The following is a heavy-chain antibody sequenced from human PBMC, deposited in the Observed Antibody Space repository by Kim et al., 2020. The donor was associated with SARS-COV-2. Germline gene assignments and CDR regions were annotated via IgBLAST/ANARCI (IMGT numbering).Heavy chain of an antibody. CDR3: ARLYAWNGDYYYYYMDV. J-gene: IGHJ6*03. Sequence: GESLKISCKGSGYSFTSYWIGWVRQMPGKGLEWMGIIYPGDSDTRYSPSFQGQVTISADKSISTAYLQWSSLKASDIAMYYCARLYAWNGDYYYYYMDVWGKGPTVTVSS. V-gene: IGHV5-51*01. CDR1: GYSFTSYW. CDR2: IYPGDSDT. D-gene: IGHD1-1*01.